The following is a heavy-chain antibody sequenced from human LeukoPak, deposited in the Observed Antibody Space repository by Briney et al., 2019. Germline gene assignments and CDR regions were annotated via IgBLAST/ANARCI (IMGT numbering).Heavy chain of an antibody. CDR1: GGSISSYY. J-gene: IGHJ5*02. Sequence: SETLSLTCTVSGGSISSYYWSWIRQPPGKGLEWIGEINHSGSTNYNPSLKSRVTISVDTSKNQFSLKLSSVTAADTAVYYCARRIDILTGFGGEVWFDPWGQGTLVTVSS. V-gene: IGHV4-34*01. CDR3: ARRIDILTGFGGEVWFDP. CDR2: INHSGST. D-gene: IGHD3-9*01.